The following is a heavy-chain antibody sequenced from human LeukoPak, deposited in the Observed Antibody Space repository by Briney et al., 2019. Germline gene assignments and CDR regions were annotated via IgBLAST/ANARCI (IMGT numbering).Heavy chain of an antibody. Sequence: SETLSLTCTVSGDSISGSNYHWGWLRQPPGKGLEWRGTVHHTGRDFYNQSLGRRTTVSVDTSKNQFSLKLTSVTAADTAVYYCAREPDAWGQGTLVSVSS. CDR1: GDSISGSNYH. J-gene: IGHJ5*02. CDR3: AREPDA. V-gene: IGHV4-39*07. CDR2: VHHTGRD.